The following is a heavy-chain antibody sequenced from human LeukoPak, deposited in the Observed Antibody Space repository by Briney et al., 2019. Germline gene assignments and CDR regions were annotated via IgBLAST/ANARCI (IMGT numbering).Heavy chain of an antibody. Sequence: GGSLRLSCAASGFTFSSYWMSWVRQAPGKGLEWVANIKQDGSEKYYVDSVKGRFTISRDNAKTSLYLQMNSLRAEDTAVYYCAELGITMIGGVWGKGTTVTISS. V-gene: IGHV3-7*01. CDR1: GFTFSSYW. D-gene: IGHD3-10*02. J-gene: IGHJ6*04. CDR2: IKQDGSEK. CDR3: AELGITMIGGV.